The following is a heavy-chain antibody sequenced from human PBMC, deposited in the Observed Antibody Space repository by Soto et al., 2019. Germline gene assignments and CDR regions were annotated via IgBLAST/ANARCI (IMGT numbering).Heavy chain of an antibody. CDR1: GGTFSNSG. V-gene: IGHV1-69*01. Sequence: QLHLVQSGAEVKKPGSSLKVSCKASGGTFSNSGISWVRQCPGQGPEWMGGILPIFDTTNYAQKLHGRITIIADESTNTVYMELSNLRSADTGVYYCARAPILVSVTLHENYFDSWGQGTLVTVSS. J-gene: IGHJ4*02. CDR3: ARAPILVSVTLHENYFDS. D-gene: IGHD2-21*02. CDR2: ILPIFDTT.